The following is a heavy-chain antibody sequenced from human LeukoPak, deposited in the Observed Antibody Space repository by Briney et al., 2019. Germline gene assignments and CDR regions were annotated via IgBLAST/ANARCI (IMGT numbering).Heavy chain of an antibody. J-gene: IGHJ6*03. V-gene: IGHV4-34*01. CDR3: ASRRGGYCTGDSCYYVSPSYMDV. CDR1: GGSFSDYY. CDR2: INHSGNT. D-gene: IGHD2-15*01. Sequence: ASETLSLTCAVYGGSFSDYYWSWIRQPPGTGLEWIGEINHSGNTNYNPSLESRVTISVDMSNHQFSLKLSSVTAADTAVYYCASRRGGYCTGDSCYYVSPSYMDVWGKGTTVSVSS.